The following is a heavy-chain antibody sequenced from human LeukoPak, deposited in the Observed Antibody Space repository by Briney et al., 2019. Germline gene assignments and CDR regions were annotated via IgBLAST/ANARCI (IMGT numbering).Heavy chain of an antibody. V-gene: IGHV1-69*04. CDR2: IIPILGIA. Sequence: SVKASCKASGGTFSSYAISWVRQAPGQGLEWMGRIIPILGIANYAQKFQGRVTITADKSTSTAYMELSSLRSEDTAVYYCAREREMATISGFDYWGQGTLVTVSS. J-gene: IGHJ4*02. CDR1: GGTFSSYA. D-gene: IGHD5-24*01. CDR3: AREREMATISGFDY.